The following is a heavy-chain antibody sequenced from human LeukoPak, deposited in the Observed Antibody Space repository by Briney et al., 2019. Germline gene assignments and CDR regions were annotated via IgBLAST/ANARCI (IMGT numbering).Heavy chain of an antibody. CDR2: MHSSGST. CDR3: ARLFRLSAFDF. CDR1: GPSISSTIYY. J-gene: IGHJ3*01. V-gene: IGHV4-39*07. Sequence: SETLSLTCTVSGPSISSTIYYWGWIRQPPGKGLEWIGSMHSSGSTYYNPSLKSRVTISIDMSKNQFSLKLSSVTAADTAVYFCARLFRLSAFDFWGQGTMVTVSS. D-gene: IGHD3-16*01.